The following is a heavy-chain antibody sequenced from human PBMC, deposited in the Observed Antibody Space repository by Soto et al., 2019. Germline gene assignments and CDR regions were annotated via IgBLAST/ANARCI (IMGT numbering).Heavy chain of an antibody. CDR3: AKAKNDYNWDNRPPFDY. D-gene: IGHD1-20*01. J-gene: IGHJ4*02. Sequence: GGSLRLSCEASGFTLRNYAMTWVRQAPGKGLEWVSLISANDVGTYYAESVKTRFTISTDQSRNTVYLQMDSLRADDTAIYYCAKAKNDYNWDNRPPFDYWGKGTWVTVSS. V-gene: IGHV3-23*01. CDR1: GFTLRNYA. CDR2: ISANDVGT.